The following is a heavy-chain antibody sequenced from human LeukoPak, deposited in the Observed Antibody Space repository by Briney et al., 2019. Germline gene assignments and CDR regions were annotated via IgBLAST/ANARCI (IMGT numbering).Heavy chain of an antibody. J-gene: IGHJ4*02. D-gene: IGHD3-10*01. CDR1: GFTFSNYW. V-gene: IGHV3-74*01. CDR3: ARDRVLGSGSYDY. CDR2: INTDGTFT. Sequence: GGSLRLSCAASGFTFSNYWMSWVRQAPGKGLVWVSRINTDGTFTNYADSVEGRFTISKDNAKNTLSLQMNSLRAEDTAVYYCARDRVLGSGSYDYWGQGTLVTVSS.